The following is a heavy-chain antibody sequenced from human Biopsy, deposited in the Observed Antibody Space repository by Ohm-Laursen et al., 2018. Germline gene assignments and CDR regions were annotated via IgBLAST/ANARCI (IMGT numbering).Heavy chain of an antibody. Sequence: SLRLSCSASGFTFSSHGLHWVRQAPRKGLEWVAHFSYDGINKHYADSVKGRFTISRDNSKNTLSLQMNSLRVKDTAMYYCLREAATGYYRTADFWGQGTLVTVSS. CDR1: GFTFSSHG. CDR3: LREAATGYYRTADF. D-gene: IGHD3-9*01. J-gene: IGHJ4*02. V-gene: IGHV3-30*03. CDR2: FSYDGINK.